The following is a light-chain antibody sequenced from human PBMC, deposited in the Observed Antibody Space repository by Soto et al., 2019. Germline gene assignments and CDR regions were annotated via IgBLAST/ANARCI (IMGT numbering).Light chain of an antibody. V-gene: IGLV1-40*01. CDR3: QSYDSSLSAPYV. J-gene: IGLJ1*01. CDR2: DNN. CDR1: SSNIGAHSH. Sequence: QSVLTQPPAVSCAPGQTITISCTGSSSNIGAHSHVYWYQHLPGTAPKLLIYDNNNRPSGVPDRFSGSKSGTSASLAITGLQADDEADYYCQSYDSSLSAPYVFGTGTKVTVL.